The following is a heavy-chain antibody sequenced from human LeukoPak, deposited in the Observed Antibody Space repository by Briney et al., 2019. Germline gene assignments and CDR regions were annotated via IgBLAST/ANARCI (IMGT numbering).Heavy chain of an antibody. Sequence: GGSLRLSCAASGFTFSSYWRSWVRQAPGKGLEWVANIKQDGSERYYVDSVKGRFTNSRDNAKNPLYLQMNSLRAEDTAVYYCARDNDSRDPPHFDYWGQGTLVTVSS. CDR2: IKQDGSER. D-gene: IGHD3-16*01. J-gene: IGHJ4*02. CDR3: ARDNDSRDPPHFDY. CDR1: GFTFSSYW. V-gene: IGHV3-7*01.